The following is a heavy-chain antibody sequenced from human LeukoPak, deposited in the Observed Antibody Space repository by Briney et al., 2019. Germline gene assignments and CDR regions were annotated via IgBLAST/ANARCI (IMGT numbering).Heavy chain of an antibody. CDR1: GFTFDDYA. CDR2: ISWNSGSI. J-gene: IGHJ4*02. V-gene: IGHV3-9*01. Sequence: TGGSLRLSCAASGFTFDDYAMHWVRQAPGKGLEWVSGISWNSGSIGYADSVKGRFTISRDSAKNSLYLQMNSLRAEDTAVYYCARVRTTVTYYFDYWGQGTLVTVSS. CDR3: ARVRTTVTYYFDY. D-gene: IGHD4-17*01.